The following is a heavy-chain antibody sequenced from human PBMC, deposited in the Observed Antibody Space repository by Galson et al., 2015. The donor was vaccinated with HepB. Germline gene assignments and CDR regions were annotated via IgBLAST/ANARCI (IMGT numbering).Heavy chain of an antibody. V-gene: IGHV3-64D*06. CDR2: ISSNGGST. J-gene: IGHJ4*02. Sequence: SLRLSCAASGFTFSSYAMHWVRQAPGKGLEYVSAISSNGGSTYYADSVKGRFTISRDNSKSTLYLQMSSLRAEDTAVYYCVKGCNSTSCYSPHFDYWGQGTLVTVSS. CDR3: VKGCNSTSCYSPHFDY. CDR1: GFTFSSYA. D-gene: IGHD2-2*01.